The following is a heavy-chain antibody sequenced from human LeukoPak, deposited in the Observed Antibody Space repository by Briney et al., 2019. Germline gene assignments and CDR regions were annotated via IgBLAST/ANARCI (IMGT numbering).Heavy chain of an antibody. Sequence: SETLSLTCAVYGGSFSGYYWSWIRQPPGKGLEWIGEINHSGSTNYNPSLKSRVTISVDTSKNQFSLKLSSVTAADTAVYYCARGRVAAAGTIYYYYYYMDVWGKGTTVTVSS. CDR2: INHSGST. V-gene: IGHV4-34*01. CDR3: ARGRVAAAGTIYYYYYYMDV. D-gene: IGHD6-13*01. J-gene: IGHJ6*03. CDR1: GGSFSGYY.